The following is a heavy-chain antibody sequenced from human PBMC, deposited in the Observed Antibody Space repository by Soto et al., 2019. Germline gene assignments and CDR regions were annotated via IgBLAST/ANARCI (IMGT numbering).Heavy chain of an antibody. Sequence: QVQLQESGPGLVKPSGTLSLTCAVSXXXXXXXXXXXXXXXXXXXXXEWIGEIYHSGSTNYNPSLQRRVTXXVXXXXXXXSXXXXXXXAXXXAXYYCAXAXXGGSSWPFDYWGQGTLVTVSS. V-gene: IGHV4-4*02. D-gene: IGHD6-13*01. J-gene: IGHJ4*02. CDR1: XXXXXXXXX. CDR2: IYHSGST. CDR3: AXAXXGGSSWPFDY.